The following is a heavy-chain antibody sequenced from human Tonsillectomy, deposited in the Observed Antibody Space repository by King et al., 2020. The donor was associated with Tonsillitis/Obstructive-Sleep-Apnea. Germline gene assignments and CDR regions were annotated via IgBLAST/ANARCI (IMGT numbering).Heavy chain of an antibody. CDR1: GFTFSTDI. CDR2: ISYDGSNK. Sequence: VQLVESGGGVVQPGRSLRLSCAASGFTFSTDIMHWVRQAPGKGLEWVAVISYDGSNKYYADSVKGRFTISRDNPKNMVYGEMNSLRAEDTAVYYCVRGGKSFYDSTGYYHYWGQGTLVTVSS. J-gene: IGHJ4*02. CDR3: VRGGKSFYDSTGYYHY. D-gene: IGHD3-22*01. V-gene: IGHV3-30*04.